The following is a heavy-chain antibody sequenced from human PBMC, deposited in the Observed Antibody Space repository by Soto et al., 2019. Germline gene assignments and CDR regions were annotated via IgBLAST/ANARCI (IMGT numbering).Heavy chain of an antibody. Sequence: QMHLVESGGGVVQPGRSLRLSCVASGFTFDTYGIHWVRQAPGKGLQWVALISYEGSNTYYADSVRGRFTISRDNFKNPLYLQMNTLRPEDTGLYYCARVTPGNNLYYFSGLDFWGQGTSVTVSS. CDR1: GFTFDTYG. CDR2: ISYEGSNT. D-gene: IGHD1-1*01. CDR3: ARVTPGNNLYYFSGLDF. J-gene: IGHJ6*02. V-gene: IGHV3-30-3*01.